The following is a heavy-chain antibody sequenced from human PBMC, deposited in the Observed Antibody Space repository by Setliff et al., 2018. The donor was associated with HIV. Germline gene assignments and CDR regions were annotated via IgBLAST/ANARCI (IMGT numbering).Heavy chain of an antibody. Sequence: PGGSLRLSCVASGFSFSAYSMTWVRQAPGKGLEWVSSISSGTRTFIYYAESMEGRLTVSRDNAKNSLYLQMNSLRVDDTAAYFCARPTNIDTLYYGSQTFYMYYYGLDVWGQGTTVTVSS. CDR1: GFSFSAYS. V-gene: IGHV3-21*01. CDR2: ISSGTRTFI. D-gene: IGHD1-26*01. CDR3: ARPTNIDTLYYGSQTFYMYYYGLDV. J-gene: IGHJ6*02.